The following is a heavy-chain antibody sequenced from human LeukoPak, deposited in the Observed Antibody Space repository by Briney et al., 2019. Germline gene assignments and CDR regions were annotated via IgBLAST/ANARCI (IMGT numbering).Heavy chain of an antibody. D-gene: IGHD3-16*01. V-gene: IGHV3-23*01. CDR3: AKALGLVGLSPYDGFDY. CDR1: GFTFSSYA. Sequence: GGSLRLSCAASGFTFSSYAMSWVRQAPGKGLEWVSAISGSGGSTYYADSVKGRFTISRDNSKNTLYLQMNSLGAEDTAVYYCAKALGLVGLSPYDGFDYWGQGTLVTVSS. J-gene: IGHJ4*02. CDR2: ISGSGGST.